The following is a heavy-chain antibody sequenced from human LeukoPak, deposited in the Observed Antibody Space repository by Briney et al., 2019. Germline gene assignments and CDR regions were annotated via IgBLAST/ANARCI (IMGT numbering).Heavy chain of an antibody. Sequence: GGSLRLSCAASGFTFSSFWMHWVRQAPGKGLVWVSLINPDGTTTNYADSVKGRFTISRDNAKNTLYLQMDSLRAEDTAVYYCTIVLTSSSLGGEYWGQGTLVTVSS. CDR2: INPDGTTT. J-gene: IGHJ4*02. D-gene: IGHD6-6*01. V-gene: IGHV3-74*01. CDR1: GFTFSSFW. CDR3: TIVLTSSSLGGEY.